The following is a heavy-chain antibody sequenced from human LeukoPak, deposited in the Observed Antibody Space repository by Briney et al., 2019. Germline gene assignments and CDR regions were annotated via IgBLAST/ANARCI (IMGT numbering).Heavy chain of an antibody. V-gene: IGHV4-34*01. CDR3: ARLCSGGSCYSGEGDYYYGMDV. Sequence: PSETLSLTCTVYGGFFSGYYWSWIRQPPGKGLEWIGEINHSGSTNYNPSLKSRVTISVDTSKNQFSLKLNSVTAADTAVYYCARLCSGGSCYSGEGDYYYGMDVWGQGTTVTVSS. J-gene: IGHJ6*02. D-gene: IGHD2-15*01. CDR1: GGFFSGYY. CDR2: INHSGST.